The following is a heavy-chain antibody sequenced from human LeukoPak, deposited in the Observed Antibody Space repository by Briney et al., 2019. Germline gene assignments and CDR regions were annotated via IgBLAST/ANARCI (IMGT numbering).Heavy chain of an antibody. D-gene: IGHD3-22*01. V-gene: IGHV4-59*12. CDR2: IYYTGST. CDR3: ARDGRYYYDSSGPLDY. CDR1: GGSISNYY. J-gene: IGHJ4*02. Sequence: SETLSLTCTVSGGSISNYYWNWIRQPPGKGLEWIGYIYYTGSTNYNPSLKSRVTMSVDTSKNQFSLRLSSVTAADTAVYYCARDGRYYYDSSGPLDYWGQGTLVTVSS.